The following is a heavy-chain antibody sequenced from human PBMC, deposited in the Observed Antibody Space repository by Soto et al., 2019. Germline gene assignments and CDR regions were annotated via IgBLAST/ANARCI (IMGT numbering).Heavy chain of an antibody. CDR3: AAVRGSLGSLSFVY. CDR1: GITFSDLH. D-gene: IGHD2-15*01. CDR2: VEVENDDR. J-gene: IGHJ4*02. V-gene: IGHV1-69-2*01. Sequence: EVLLQQSGAEAREPGGVVKMSCAVSGITFSDLHMHWVKQAPGKGLEWVGLVEVENDDRLYAEKYRGRLNINTDTSRHTSYMELTSLTSYDTAIYFCAAVRGSLGSLSFVYSGQGTPVTVSA.